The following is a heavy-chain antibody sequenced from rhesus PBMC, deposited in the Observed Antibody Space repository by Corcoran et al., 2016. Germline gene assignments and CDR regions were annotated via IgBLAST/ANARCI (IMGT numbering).Heavy chain of an antibody. D-gene: IGHD3-16*01. CDR1: GFTFSRYW. J-gene: IGHJ5-2*02. V-gene: IGHV3S42*01. CDR2: ITNNGDKT. CDR3: AYIEHYYGGEV. Sequence: EVQLVESGGGLAKPGGSLRLACSASGFTFSRYWMNWVRQTPGKGLEWITMITNNGDKTWYTDSVKGRFTVSRDNSQNTLSLQMDRLTPEDTAVYHCAYIEHYYGGEVWGRGVPVTVSA.